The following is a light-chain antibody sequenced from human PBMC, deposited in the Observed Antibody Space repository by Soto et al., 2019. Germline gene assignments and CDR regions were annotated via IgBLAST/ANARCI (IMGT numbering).Light chain of an antibody. CDR2: GAT. J-gene: IGKJ1*01. CDR3: LQDYNYPWT. CDR1: QAIRTA. V-gene: IGKV1-6*01. Sequence: AIQLTQSPSSLSASVGDRVTITCRASQAIRTALAWYQQRPGKAPKLLIFGATTLQSGVPSRFSASGSGPDFTLTISSLQPEDFATYYCLQDYNYPWTFGQGTKVDIK.